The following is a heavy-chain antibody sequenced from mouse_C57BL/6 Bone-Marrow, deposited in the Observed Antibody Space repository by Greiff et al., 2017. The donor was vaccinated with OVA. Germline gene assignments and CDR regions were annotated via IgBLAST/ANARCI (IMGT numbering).Heavy chain of an antibody. D-gene: IGHD2-3*01. Sequence: VQLQQSGAELVKPGASVKISCKASGYAFSSYWMNWVKQRPGKGLEWIGQIYPGDGDTNYNRKFKGKATLTADKSSSTAYMQLSSLTSEDSAVYFCARYDDGYYYFDYWGQGTTLTVSS. V-gene: IGHV1-80*01. CDR1: GYAFSSYW. CDR3: ARYDDGYYYFDY. J-gene: IGHJ2*01. CDR2: IYPGDGDT.